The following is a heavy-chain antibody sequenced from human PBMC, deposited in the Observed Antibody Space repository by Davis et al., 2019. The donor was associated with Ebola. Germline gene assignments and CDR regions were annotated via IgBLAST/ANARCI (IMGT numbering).Heavy chain of an antibody. CDR3: ARGSYYYDSSGYFSFDY. CDR1: GFTFSSYS. J-gene: IGHJ4*02. CDR2: ISSSSSYI. V-gene: IGHV3-21*01. Sequence: GESLKISCAASGFTFSSYSMNWVRQAPGKGLEWVSSISSSSSYIYYADSVKGRFTISRDNAKNSLYLQMNSLRAEDTAVYYCARGSYYYDSSGYFSFDYWGQGTLVTVSS. D-gene: IGHD3-22*01.